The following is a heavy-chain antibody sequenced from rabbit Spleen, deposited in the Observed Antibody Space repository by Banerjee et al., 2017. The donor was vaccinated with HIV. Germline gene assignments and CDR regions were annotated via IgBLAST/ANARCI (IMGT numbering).Heavy chain of an antibody. Sequence: QSLEESGGDLVEPGASLTLTCTASGFSFSTVYWIYWVRQAPGKGLEWIGTIFAGTTGTTDYASWAKVRFTISKTSSTTVTLQMTSLTAADTAPYFCARDFDFWGPGTLVTVS. CDR3: ARDFDF. J-gene: IGHJ4*01. CDR2: IFAGTTGTT. CDR1: GFSFSTVYW. V-gene: IGHV1S40*01.